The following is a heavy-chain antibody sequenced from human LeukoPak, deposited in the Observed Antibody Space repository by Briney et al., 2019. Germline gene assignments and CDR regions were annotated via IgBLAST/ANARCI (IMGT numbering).Heavy chain of an antibody. CDR2: IYGGGST. CDR1: GFTVSSNY. V-gene: IGHV3-66*01. CDR3: ARDVTYYYDSSGYYYGGMDV. J-gene: IGHJ6*02. D-gene: IGHD3-22*01. Sequence: TGGSLRLSCAASGFTVSSNYMSWVRQAPGKGLEWVSVIYGGGSTYYADSVKGRFTISRDNSKNTLYLQMNSLRAEDTAVYYCARDVTYYYDSSGYYYGGMDVWGQGTTVTVSS.